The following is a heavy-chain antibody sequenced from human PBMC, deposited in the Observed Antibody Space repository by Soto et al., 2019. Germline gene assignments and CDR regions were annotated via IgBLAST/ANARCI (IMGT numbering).Heavy chain of an antibody. CDR1: GGSFSGYY. D-gene: IGHD1-7*01. J-gene: IGHJ4*02. CDR3: ARSGTTYLDY. Sequence: PSETLSLTCAVYGGSFSGYYWSWIRQPPGKGLEWIGEINHSGSTNYNPSLKSRVTISVDTSKNQFSLKLSSVTAADTAVYYCARSGTTYLDYWGQGTLVTVSS. V-gene: IGHV4-34*01. CDR2: INHSGST.